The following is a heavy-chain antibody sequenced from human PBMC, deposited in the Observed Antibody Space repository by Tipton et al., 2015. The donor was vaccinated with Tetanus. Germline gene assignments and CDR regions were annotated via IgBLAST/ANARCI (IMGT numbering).Heavy chain of an antibody. CDR1: GFTFSSYA. J-gene: IGHJ6*02. D-gene: IGHD2-2*01. CDR2: ISYDGSNK. CDR3: AREDIVVVPAALLRLGMDV. V-gene: IGHV3-30-3*01. Sequence: SLRLSCAASGFTFSSYAMHWVRQAPGKGLEWVAVISYDGSNKYYADSVKGRFTISRDNSKNTLYLQMNSLRAEDTAVYYCAREDIVVVPAALLRLGMDVWGQGTTVTVSS.